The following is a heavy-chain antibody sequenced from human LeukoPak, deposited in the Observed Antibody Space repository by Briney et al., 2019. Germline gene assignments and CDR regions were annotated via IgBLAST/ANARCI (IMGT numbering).Heavy chain of an antibody. V-gene: IGHV3-13*01. D-gene: IGHD6-13*01. CDR3: ARKAAAGPYYYGMDV. CDR2: IGTAGDT. Sequence: PGGSLRLSCAASVFTFSSYDMHWVRQATGKGLEWVSAIGTAGDTYYPGSVKGRFTISRENAKNSLYLQMNSLRAGDTAVYYCARKAAAGPYYYGMDVWGQGTTVTVSS. J-gene: IGHJ6*02. CDR1: VFTFSSYD.